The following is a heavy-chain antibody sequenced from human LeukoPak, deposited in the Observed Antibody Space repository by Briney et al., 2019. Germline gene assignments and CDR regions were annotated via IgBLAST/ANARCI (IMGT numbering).Heavy chain of an antibody. J-gene: IGHJ4*02. CDR3: ARVNGIAAAGYFDY. V-gene: IGHV1-69*13. CDR1: GGTFSSYA. CDR2: IIPIFGTA. D-gene: IGHD6-13*01. Sequence: SVKVSCKASGGTFSSYAISWVRQAPGQGLEWMGGIIPIFGTANYAQKFQGRVTITADESTSTAYMELSSLRSEDTAVYYCARVNGIAAAGYFDYWGQGTLVPVSS.